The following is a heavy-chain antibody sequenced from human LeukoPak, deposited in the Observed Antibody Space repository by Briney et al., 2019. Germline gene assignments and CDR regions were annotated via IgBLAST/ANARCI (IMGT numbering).Heavy chain of an antibody. CDR2: IYYSGST. CDR1: GGSISSYY. Sequence: PSETLSLTCTVSGGSISSYYWSWIRQPPGKGLEWIGYIYYSGSTNYNPSLKSRVTISVDTSKNQFSLKLSSVTAADTAVYYCARAPDSYLPYDFDYWGQGTLVTVSS. V-gene: IGHV4-59*01. D-gene: IGHD6-6*01. CDR3: ARAPDSYLPYDFDY. J-gene: IGHJ4*02.